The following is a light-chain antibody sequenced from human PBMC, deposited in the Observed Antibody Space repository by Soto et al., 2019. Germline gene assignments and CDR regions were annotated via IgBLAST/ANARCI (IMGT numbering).Light chain of an antibody. V-gene: IGLV4-69*01. CDR1: SGHSSYA. CDR3: QTWGTDIVV. Sequence: QPVLTQSPSASASLGASVKLTCTLSSGHSSYAIAWHQQQPEEGPRYLMRLNSDGSHNKGDGIPDRFSGSSSGAERYLTISSLQSEDEADYYCQTWGTDIVVFGGGTQLTVL. J-gene: IGLJ2*01. CDR2: LNSDGSH.